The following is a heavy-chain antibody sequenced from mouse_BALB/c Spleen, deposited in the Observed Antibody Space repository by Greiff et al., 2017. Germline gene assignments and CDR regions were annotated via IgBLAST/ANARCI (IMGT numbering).Heavy chain of an antibody. CDR3: ARGGSSYLYAMDY. V-gene: IGHV1-7*01. D-gene: IGHD1-1*01. Sequence: QVQLKQSGAELAKPGASVKMSCKASGYTFTSYWMHWVKQRPGQGLEWIGYINPSTGYTEYNQKFEDKATLTADKSSSTAYMQLSSLTSEDSAVYYCARGGSSYLYAMDYWGQGTSVTVSS. CDR1: GYTFTSYW. J-gene: IGHJ4*01. CDR2: INPSTGYT.